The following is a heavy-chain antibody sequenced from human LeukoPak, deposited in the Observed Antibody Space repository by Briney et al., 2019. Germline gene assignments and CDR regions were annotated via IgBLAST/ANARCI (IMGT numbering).Heavy chain of an antibody. CDR3: ATDREYQMLRGIDP. CDR2: FDPEDGET. D-gene: IGHD2-2*01. J-gene: IGHJ5*02. CDR1: GYTLTQLS. Sequence: ASVKVSCKVSGYTLTQLSMHWVRRAPGKGLEWMGGFDPEDGETIYAQKFQGRVTMTEDTSTDTAYMELSSLRSEDTAVYYCATDREYQMLRGIDPWGQGTLVTVSS. V-gene: IGHV1-24*01.